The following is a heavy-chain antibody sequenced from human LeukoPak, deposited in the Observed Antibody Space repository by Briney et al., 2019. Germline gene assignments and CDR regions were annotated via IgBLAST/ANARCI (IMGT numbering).Heavy chain of an antibody. CDR1: GGSISSYY. V-gene: IGHV4-59*08. D-gene: IGHD3-3*01. CDR3: ARITGGLRFLEWLSPYYFDY. Sequence: SETLSLTCTVSGGSISSYYWSWTRRPPGKGLEWIGYIHYSGTINYNSSLKSRVTFSVDTSKNQFSLKLSSVTAADTAVYYCARITGGLRFLEWLSPYYFDYWGQGTLVTVSS. J-gene: IGHJ4*02. CDR2: IHYSGTI.